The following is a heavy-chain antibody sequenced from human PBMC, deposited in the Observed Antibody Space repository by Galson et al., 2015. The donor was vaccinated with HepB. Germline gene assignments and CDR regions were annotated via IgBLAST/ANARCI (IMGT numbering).Heavy chain of an antibody. Sequence: SLRLSCAASGFTFNTYAMHWVRQAPGKGLDWVAVISFDERNKYYADSVKGRFTISRDNSKNTLYLQMNSLRGEDTAVYFCARDPASYFGYDYIDYWGQGTLVTVSS. J-gene: IGHJ4*02. D-gene: IGHD5-12*01. CDR3: ARDPASYFGYDYIDY. V-gene: IGHV3-30*04. CDR1: GFTFNTYA. CDR2: ISFDERNK.